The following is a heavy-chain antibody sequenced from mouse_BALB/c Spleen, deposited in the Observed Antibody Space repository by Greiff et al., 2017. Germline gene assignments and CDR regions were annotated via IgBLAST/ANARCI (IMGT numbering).Heavy chain of an antibody. Sequence: EVKLVESGGGLVQPGGSMKLSCVASGFTFRSYWMSWVRQSPEKGLEWVAEIRLKSDNYATHYAESVKGKFTISRDDSKSRLYLQMNSLRAEDTGIYYCTGSPFAYWGQGTLVTVSA. CDR3: TGSPFAY. J-gene: IGHJ3*01. D-gene: IGHD6-1*01. CDR1: GFTFRSYW. V-gene: IGHV6-3*01. CDR2: IRLKSDNYAT.